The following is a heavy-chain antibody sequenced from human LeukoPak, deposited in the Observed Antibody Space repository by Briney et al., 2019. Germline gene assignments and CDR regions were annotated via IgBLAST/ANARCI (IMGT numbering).Heavy chain of an antibody. V-gene: IGHV3-7*04. J-gene: IGHJ4*02. D-gene: IGHD2-21*01. Sequence: GGSLRPSCVPPGFNFSDSRMTWVGQAPGKGLQWVANVNRDGTEKPFLDSVEGRFTISRHNAKKSLYLQMSSLRPQDTAVYFCVRGDWYFESWGRGTLVSVSS. CDR1: GFNFSDSR. CDR2: VNRDGTEK. CDR3: VRGDWYFES.